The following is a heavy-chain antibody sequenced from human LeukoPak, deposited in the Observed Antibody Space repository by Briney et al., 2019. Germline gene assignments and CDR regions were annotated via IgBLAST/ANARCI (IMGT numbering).Heavy chain of an antibody. J-gene: IGHJ2*01. V-gene: IGHV3-23*01. D-gene: IGHD2-21*02. CDR2: ISGNAGST. CDR1: GFTLSSYA. CDR3: AKKVTAFDL. Sequence: PGGSLRLSCAASGFTLSSYAMSWVRQAPGKGLEWVSLISGNAGSTYYADSVKGRFTISRDITKNTLYLQMNSLRAEDTAVYYCAKKVTAFDLWGRGTLVTVSS.